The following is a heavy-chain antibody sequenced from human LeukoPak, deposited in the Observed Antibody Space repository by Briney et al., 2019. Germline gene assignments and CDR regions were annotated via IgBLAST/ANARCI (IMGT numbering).Heavy chain of an antibody. CDR3: ARDYFHYYGSGSYSAYFDY. D-gene: IGHD3-10*01. CDR1: GGSISSYY. J-gene: IGHJ4*02. Sequence: SETLSLTCTVSGGSISSYYWSWIRQPAGKGLEWIGRIYTSGSTNYNPSPKSRVTISVDTSKNQFSLKLSSVTAADTAVYYCARDYFHYYGSGSYSAYFDYWGQGTLVTVSS. V-gene: IGHV4-4*07. CDR2: IYTSGST.